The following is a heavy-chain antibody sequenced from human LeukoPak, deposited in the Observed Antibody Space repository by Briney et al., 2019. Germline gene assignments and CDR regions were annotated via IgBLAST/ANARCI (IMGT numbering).Heavy chain of an antibody. J-gene: IGHJ5*02. CDR2: IYYSGST. D-gene: IGHD6-13*01. CDR1: GGSISSYY. Sequence: PSETLSLTCTVSGGSISSYYWSWIRQPPGKGLEWIGYIYYSGSTNYNPSLKSRVTISVDTSKNQFSLKLSSVTAADTAVYYCAREGRAAAFDPWGQGTLVTVSS. CDR3: AREGRAAAFDP. V-gene: IGHV4-59*01.